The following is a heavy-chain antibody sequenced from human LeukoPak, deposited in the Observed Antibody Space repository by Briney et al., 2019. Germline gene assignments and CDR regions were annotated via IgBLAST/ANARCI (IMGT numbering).Heavy chain of an antibody. Sequence: GGSLRLSCAASGFTFSSYSMNWVRQAPGKGLEWVSYISSSSSTIYYADSVKGRFTISRDNAKNSLYLQMNSLRAEDTAVYYCARDMESPLDYWGQGTLVTVSS. CDR3: ARDMESPLDY. D-gene: IGHD3-3*01. CDR1: GFTFSSYS. V-gene: IGHV3-48*01. CDR2: ISSSSSTI. J-gene: IGHJ4*02.